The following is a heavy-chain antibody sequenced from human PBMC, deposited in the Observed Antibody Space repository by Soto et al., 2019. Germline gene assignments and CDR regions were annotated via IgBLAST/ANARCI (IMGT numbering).Heavy chain of an antibody. CDR3: AKGIDILTGYASPFDY. J-gene: IGHJ4*02. V-gene: IGHV3-23*01. CDR1: GFTFSSYA. D-gene: IGHD3-9*01. CDR2: ISGSGGST. Sequence: GGSLRLSCAASGFTFSSYAMSWVRQAPGKGLEWVSAISGSGGSTYYADSVKGRFTISRDNSKNTLYLQMNSLRAEDTAVYYCAKGIDILTGYASPFDYWGQGTLVTVSS.